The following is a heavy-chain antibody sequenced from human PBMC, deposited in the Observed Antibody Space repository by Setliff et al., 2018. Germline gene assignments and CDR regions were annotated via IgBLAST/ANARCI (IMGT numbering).Heavy chain of an antibody. D-gene: IGHD6-19*01. J-gene: IGHJ6*03. CDR3: AREQWLDPPGYYYMDV. V-gene: IGHV4-4*07. CDR2: IYIGGSA. Sequence: SETLSLTCTVSGGSTSSYYWRWIRQPAGKGLEWIGHIYIGGSANYNPSLKSRVTMSIDTSKNQFSLKLNSVTAADMAVYYCAREQWLDPPGYYYMDVWAKGTTVTVSS. CDR1: GGSTSSYY.